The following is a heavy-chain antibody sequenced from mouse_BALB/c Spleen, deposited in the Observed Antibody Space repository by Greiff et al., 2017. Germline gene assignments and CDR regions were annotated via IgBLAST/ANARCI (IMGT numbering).Heavy chain of an antibody. CDR1: GFTFTDYY. CDR3: ARIGRGYRYFDV. V-gene: IGHV7-3*02. CDR2: IRNKASGYTT. D-gene: IGHD2-2*01. Sequence: EVMLVESGGGLVQPGGSLRLSCATSGFTFTDYYMCWVRQPPGKALEWLGFIRNKASGYTTEYSASVKGRFTNSRDNSQNILYLQMNTLRAEDSATYDCARIGRGYRYFDVWGEGTTVTVSS. J-gene: IGHJ1*01.